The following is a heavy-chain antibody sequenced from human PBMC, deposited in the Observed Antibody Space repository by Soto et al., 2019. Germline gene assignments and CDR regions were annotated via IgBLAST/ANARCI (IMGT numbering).Heavy chain of an antibody. CDR1: GSPYTTLS. Sequence: PSEPLAPTCTDGGSPYTTLSWTWSGQAPGWGLLWLGPISPGGDTDFNPSLKSRVTISADRSKSQISLKLISVITADTATYYCARQYYFGSGSYYNRPFDFWGQGTLVTVSS. CDR2: ISPGGDT. CDR3: ARQYYFGSGSYYNRPFDF. J-gene: IGHJ4*02. V-gene: IGHV4-4*09. D-gene: IGHD3-10*01.